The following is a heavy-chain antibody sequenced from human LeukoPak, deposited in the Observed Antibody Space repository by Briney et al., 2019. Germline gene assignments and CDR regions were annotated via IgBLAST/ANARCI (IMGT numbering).Heavy chain of an antibody. CDR2: ISGYNGET. D-gene: IGHD3-3*01. CDR1: GYTFTSYG. Sequence: ASVKVSCKASGYTFTSYGISWVRQAPGQGLEWMGWISGYNGETNYAQNVQDRVTMTTDTSTTTAYMELRNLRSDDTAVYYCARDHEIFCIDHSCHMYYYDSWGQGTLVTVSS. V-gene: IGHV1-18*01. CDR3: ARDHEIFCIDHSCHMYYYDS. J-gene: IGHJ4*02.